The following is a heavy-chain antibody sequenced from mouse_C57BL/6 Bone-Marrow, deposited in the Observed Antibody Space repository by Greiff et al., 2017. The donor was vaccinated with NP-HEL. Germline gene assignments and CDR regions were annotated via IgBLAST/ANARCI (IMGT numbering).Heavy chain of an antibody. V-gene: IGHV1-69*01. D-gene: IGHD1-1*01. J-gene: IGHJ4*01. Sequence: QVQIQQAGAELVMPGASVKLSCKASGYTFTSYWMHWVKQRPGQGLEWIGEIDPSDSYTNYNQKFKGKSTLTVDKSSSTAYMQLSSLTSEDSAVYYCARWSYYGSLDYWGQGTSVTVSS. CDR1: GYTFTSYW. CDR2: IDPSDSYT. CDR3: ARWSYYGSLDY.